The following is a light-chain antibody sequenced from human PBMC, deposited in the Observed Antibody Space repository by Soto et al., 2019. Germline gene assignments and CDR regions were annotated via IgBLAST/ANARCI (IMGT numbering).Light chain of an antibody. CDR1: QDIHKY. CDR2: DTS. J-gene: IGKJ3*01. Sequence: DLQLTQSPSSLSASVGDRVTITCQASQDIHKYLNWYQQKPGTAPKLLIYDTSKLETGVSTRFSGSGSGTDYTLIINTLQPEDFATYYCQQYDLQLSFGPGTRVDIK. CDR3: QQYDLQLS. V-gene: IGKV1-33*01.